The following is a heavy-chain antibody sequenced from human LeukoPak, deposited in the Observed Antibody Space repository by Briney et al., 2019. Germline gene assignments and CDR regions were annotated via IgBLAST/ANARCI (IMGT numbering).Heavy chain of an antibody. CDR1: GYTFTSYY. J-gene: IGHJ4*02. V-gene: IGHV1-46*01. Sequence: ASVKVSCKASGYTFTSYYIHWVRQAPGQGLEWMGIINPSGGSTSYAQKFQGRVTMTRDTSTSTVYMELSSLRSEDTAVYYCARVYRDTARFDYWGQGTLVTVSS. CDR3: ARVYRDTARFDY. CDR2: INPSGGST. D-gene: IGHD5-18*01.